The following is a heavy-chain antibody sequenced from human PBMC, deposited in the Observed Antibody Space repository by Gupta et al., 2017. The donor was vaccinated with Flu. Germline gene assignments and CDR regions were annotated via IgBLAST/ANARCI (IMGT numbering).Heavy chain of an antibody. V-gene: IGHV1-69*01. J-gene: IGHJ5*02. CDR3: ARDLREGNWFDP. D-gene: IGHD1-26*01. Sequence: FQGRVTITADESTSTAYMELSSLRSEDTAVYYCARDLREGNWFDPWGQGTLVTVSS.